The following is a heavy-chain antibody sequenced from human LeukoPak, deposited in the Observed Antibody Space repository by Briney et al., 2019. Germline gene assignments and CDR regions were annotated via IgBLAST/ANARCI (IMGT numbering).Heavy chain of an antibody. CDR2: ISSNGGST. V-gene: IGHV3-64*01. CDR3: ARDRSIAARPDVFDF. Sequence: GGSLRLSCAASGFTFSSYAMHWVRQAPGKGLEYVSAISSNGGSTYYANSVKGRFTISRDNSKNTLYLQMGSLRAEDMAVYYCARDRSIAARPDVFDFWGQGTMVTVSS. D-gene: IGHD6-6*01. J-gene: IGHJ3*01. CDR1: GFTFSSYA.